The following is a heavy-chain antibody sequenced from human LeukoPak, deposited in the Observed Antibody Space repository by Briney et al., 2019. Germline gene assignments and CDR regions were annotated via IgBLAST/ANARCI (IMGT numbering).Heavy chain of an antibody. CDR2: ISYDGSNK. Sequence: PGRSLRLSCAASGFTFSSYDMHWVRQAPGKGLEWVAVISYDGSNKYYADSVKGRFTISRDNSKNTLYLQMNSLRAEDTAVYYCAKGRRQGVTNAFDIWGQGTMVTVSS. CDR3: AKGRRQGVTNAFDI. J-gene: IGHJ3*02. CDR1: GFTFSSYD. V-gene: IGHV3-30*18. D-gene: IGHD2-21*02.